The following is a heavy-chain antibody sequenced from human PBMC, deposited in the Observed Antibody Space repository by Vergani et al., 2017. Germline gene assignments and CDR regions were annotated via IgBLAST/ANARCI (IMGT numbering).Heavy chain of an antibody. V-gene: IGHV3-30*18. CDR2: ISYDGSNK. CDR1: GFTFSSYG. CDR3: AKDRGVGATGSFDY. J-gene: IGHJ4*02. D-gene: IGHD1-26*01. Sequence: QVQLVESEGGVVQPGRSLRLSCAASGFTFSSYGMHWVRQAPGKGLEWVAVISYDGSNKYYADSVKGRFTISRDNSKNTLYLQMNSLRAEDTAVYYCAKDRGVGATGSFDYWGQGTLVTVSS.